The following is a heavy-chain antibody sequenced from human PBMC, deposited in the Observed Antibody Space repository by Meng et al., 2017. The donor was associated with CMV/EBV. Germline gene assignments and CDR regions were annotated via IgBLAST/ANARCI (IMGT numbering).Heavy chain of an antibody. J-gene: IGHJ6*02. CDR1: GFTFSSYA. V-gene: IGHV3-30-3*01. D-gene: IGHD3-3*01. CDR2: ISYDGSNK. Sequence: GSLKISCAASGFTFSSYAMHWVRQAPGKGLEWVAVISYDGSNKYYADSVKGRFTISRDNSKNTLYLQMNSLRAEDTAVYYCAREALLELVDGDYYYYGMDVWGQGTTVTVSS. CDR3: AREALLELVDGDYYYYGMDV.